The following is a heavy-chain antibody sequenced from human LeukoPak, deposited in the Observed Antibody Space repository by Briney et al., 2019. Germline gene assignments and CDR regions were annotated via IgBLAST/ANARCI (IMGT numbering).Heavy chain of an antibody. CDR3: AREYNWNYGASGY. D-gene: IGHD1-7*01. Sequence: SVKVSCKASGYTFTGYYMHWVRQAPGQGLEWMGGIIPIFGTANYAQKFQGRVTITADESTSTAYMELSSLRSDDTAVYYCAREYNWNYGASGYWGQGTLVTVSS. J-gene: IGHJ4*02. V-gene: IGHV1-69*13. CDR1: GYTFTGYY. CDR2: IIPIFGTA.